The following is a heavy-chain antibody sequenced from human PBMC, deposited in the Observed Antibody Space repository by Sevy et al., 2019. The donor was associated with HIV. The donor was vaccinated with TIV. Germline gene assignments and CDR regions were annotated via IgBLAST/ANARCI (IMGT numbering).Heavy chain of an antibody. D-gene: IGHD6-13*01. J-gene: IGHJ4*02. V-gene: IGHV3-7*01. CDR1: GFSLNNYW. CDR2: INQDGSVK. Sequence: GGSLRLSCVASGFSLNNYWMNWTRQAPGKGLEWVANINQDGSVKYCVDSVRASFTNSLDNARNLVFLQMSSLRVDDSALYYCVKAIAKDGSFWGQGTLVTVSS. CDR3: VKAIAKDGSF.